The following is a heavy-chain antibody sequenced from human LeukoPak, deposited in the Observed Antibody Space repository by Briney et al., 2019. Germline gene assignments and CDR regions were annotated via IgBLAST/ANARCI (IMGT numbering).Heavy chain of an antibody. Sequence: GASVKVSCKASGGIFNNYGINWVRQAPGQGLEWMGGIIPMFGTPIYAQKFQGRVTITADKSTSTAYMELSSLRSEDTAVYYCARDRGNYYDSSFDAFDIWGQGTMVTVSS. J-gene: IGHJ3*02. D-gene: IGHD3-22*01. V-gene: IGHV1-69*06. CDR2: IIPMFGTP. CDR3: ARDRGNYYDSSFDAFDI. CDR1: GGIFNNYG.